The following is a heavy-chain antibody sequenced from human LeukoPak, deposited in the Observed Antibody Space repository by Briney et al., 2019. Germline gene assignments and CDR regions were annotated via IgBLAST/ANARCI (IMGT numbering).Heavy chain of an antibody. CDR1: GFTFSSYA. J-gene: IGHJ4*02. CDR2: ISYDGSNK. Sequence: PGRSLRLPCAASGFTFSSYAMHWVRQAPGKGLEWVAVISYDGSNKYYADSVKGRFTISRDNSKNTLYLQMNSLRAEDTAVYYCARSRGSFDYWGQGTLVTVSS. CDR3: ARSRGSFDY. D-gene: IGHD3-10*01. V-gene: IGHV3-30*01.